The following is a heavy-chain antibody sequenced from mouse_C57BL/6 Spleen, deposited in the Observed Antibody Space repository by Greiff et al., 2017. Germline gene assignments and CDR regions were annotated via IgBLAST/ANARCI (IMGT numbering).Heavy chain of an antibody. V-gene: IGHV5-17*01. Sequence: EVQRVESGGGLVKPGGSLKLSCAASGFTFSDYGMHWVRQAPEKGLAWVAYMSSGSSTIYYADTVKGRFTISRDNAKNTLFLQMTSLRSEDTAMYYWARPTVVAMDYWGQGTSVTVSS. CDR1: GFTFSDYG. J-gene: IGHJ4*01. CDR3: ARPTVVAMDY. CDR2: MSSGSSTI. D-gene: IGHD1-1*01.